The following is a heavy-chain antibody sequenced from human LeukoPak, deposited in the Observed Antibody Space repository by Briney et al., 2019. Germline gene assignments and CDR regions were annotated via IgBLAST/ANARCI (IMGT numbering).Heavy chain of an antibody. Sequence: SETLSLTFAVSGYSISSGYYWGWIRQPPGKGLEWIGSIYHSGSTYYNPSLKSRVTISVDTSKNQFSLKLSSVTAADTAVYYCARPRGDYDFWSGYYSTREDAFDIWGQGTMVTVSS. CDR1: GYSISSGYY. J-gene: IGHJ3*02. CDR2: IYHSGST. D-gene: IGHD3-3*01. CDR3: ARPRGDYDFWSGYYSTREDAFDI. V-gene: IGHV4-38-2*01.